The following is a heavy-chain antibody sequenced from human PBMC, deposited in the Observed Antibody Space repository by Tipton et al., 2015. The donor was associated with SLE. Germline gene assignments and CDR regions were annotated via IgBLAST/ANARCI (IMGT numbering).Heavy chain of an antibody. CDR3: AREVSDYYDSSGYCFDY. CDR2: IYHSGST. Sequence: TLSLTCAVSGYSISSGYYWGWIRQPPGKGLEWIGSIYHSGSTYYNPSLKSRVTLSVDTSQNQFSLKLSSVTAADTAVYYCAREVSDYYDSSGYCFDYWGQGTLVTVSS. D-gene: IGHD3-22*01. V-gene: IGHV4-38-2*02. CDR1: GYSISSGYY. J-gene: IGHJ4*02.